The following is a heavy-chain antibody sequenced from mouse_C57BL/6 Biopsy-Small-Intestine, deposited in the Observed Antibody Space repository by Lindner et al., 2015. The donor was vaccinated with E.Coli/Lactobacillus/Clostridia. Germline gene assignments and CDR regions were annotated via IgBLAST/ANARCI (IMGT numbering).Heavy chain of an antibody. CDR1: GYTFTSYW. V-gene: IGHV1-7*01. CDR3: VWTLRDYAMDY. J-gene: IGHJ4*01. Sequence: VQLQESGAELAKPGASVKMSCKASGYTFTSYWMHWVKQRPGQGLEWIGYSNPSSGYTEYNQKFKDKATLTADKSSSTAYMQLTSLTSEDSAVYYCVWTLRDYAMDYWGQGTSVTVSP. D-gene: IGHD2-1*01. CDR2: SNPSSGYT.